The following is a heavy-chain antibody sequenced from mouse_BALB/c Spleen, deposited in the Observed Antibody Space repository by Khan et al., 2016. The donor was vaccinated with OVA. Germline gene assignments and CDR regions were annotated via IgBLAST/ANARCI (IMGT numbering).Heavy chain of an antibody. CDR2: IRNKANIYTT. Sequence: EVELVESGGGLVQPGGSLRLSCATSGFTFTDYYMSWVRQPPGKALEWLGFIRNKANIYTTAYSASVKGRFTISRDNSHSILYLQMHTLRAEDSATYYCARDNPYAMDYWGQGTSVTVSS. CDR3: ARDNPYAMDY. CDR1: GFTFTDYY. J-gene: IGHJ4*01. V-gene: IGHV7-3*02.